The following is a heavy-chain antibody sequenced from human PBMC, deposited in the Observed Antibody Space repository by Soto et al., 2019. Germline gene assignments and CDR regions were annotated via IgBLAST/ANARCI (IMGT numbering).Heavy chain of an antibody. CDR1: AGTFSSYA. V-gene: IGHV1-69*12. Sequence: QVQLVQSGAEVKKPGSSVKLSCKASAGTFSSYAMNWVRQAPGQGLEWMGGIIPMFATTNYAQKFQGRVTITADESTRTAYMELSSLRSDDTAVYCCARARISMIVGGAYYYAMDAWGQGTAVTVSS. D-gene: IGHD3-22*01. CDR2: IIPMFATT. CDR3: ARARISMIVGGAYYYAMDA. J-gene: IGHJ6*02.